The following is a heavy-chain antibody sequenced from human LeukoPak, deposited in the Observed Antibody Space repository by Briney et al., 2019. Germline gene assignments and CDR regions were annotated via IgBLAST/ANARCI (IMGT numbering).Heavy chain of an antibody. J-gene: IGHJ4*02. CDR1: GFTFSSYS. CDR3: ARDDDIAVAGIDFDY. D-gene: IGHD6-19*01. Sequence: PGGSLRLSCAASGFTFSSYSMNWVRQAPGKGLEWVSSISSSSSYIYYADSVKGRFTISRDNAKNSLYLQMNSLRAEDTAVYYCARDDDIAVAGIDFDYWGQGTLITVSS. CDR2: ISSSSSYI. V-gene: IGHV3-21*01.